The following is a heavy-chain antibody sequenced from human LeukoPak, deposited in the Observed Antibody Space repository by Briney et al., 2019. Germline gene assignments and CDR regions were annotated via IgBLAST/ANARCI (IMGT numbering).Heavy chain of an antibody. CDR1: GFTFSSYW. V-gene: IGHV3-74*01. CDR2: INSDGSST. Sequence: GGSLRLSCAASGFTFSSYWMHWVRQAPGKGLVWVSRINSDGSSTNYADAVKGRFTISRDNAKSTLYLQMNSPRAEDTALYYCARGRIAVAGPIDYSGPRTPVTVSS. D-gene: IGHD6-19*01. J-gene: IGHJ4*02. CDR3: ARGRIAVAGPIDY.